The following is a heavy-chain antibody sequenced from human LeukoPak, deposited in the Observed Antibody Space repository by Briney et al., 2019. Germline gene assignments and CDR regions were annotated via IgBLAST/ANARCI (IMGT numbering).Heavy chain of an antibody. Sequence: GGSLRLSCAASGFTFSSYFMTWVRQAPGKGLEWVSYISSSGSGIYYADSVKGRFTISRDNAKNSLYLQMNSLRAEDTAVYFCARILPPYYFDYWGQGTLVTVSS. V-gene: IGHV3-48*01. CDR2: ISSSGSGI. CDR1: GFTFSSYF. J-gene: IGHJ4*02. CDR3: ARILPPYYFDY.